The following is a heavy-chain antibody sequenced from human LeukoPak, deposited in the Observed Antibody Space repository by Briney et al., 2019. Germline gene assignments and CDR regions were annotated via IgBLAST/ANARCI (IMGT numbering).Heavy chain of an antibody. CDR2: IYYSGRT. J-gene: IGHJ4*02. Sequence: SETLSLTCNVSGGSISSYYWSWIRQPPGKGLEWIGYIYYSGRTNYNPSLKSRVTISVDTSKNQFSLKLSSVTAADTAVYYCARDKSDSSGYYYFDYWGQGTPVTVSS. V-gene: IGHV4-59*01. CDR3: ARDKSDSSGYYYFDY. CDR1: GGSISSYY. D-gene: IGHD3-22*01.